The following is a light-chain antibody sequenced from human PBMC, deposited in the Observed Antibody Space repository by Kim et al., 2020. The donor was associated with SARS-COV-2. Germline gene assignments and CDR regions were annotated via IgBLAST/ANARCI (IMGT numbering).Light chain of an antibody. Sequence: EVVMTQSPATLSVSPGERATLSCRASQSVSTDLAWYQQKSGQAPRLLIYGASTRATGIPGRFSGSGSGTEFTLTISGLQSEDLAVYYCQQYKNWWPFTFGQGTRLEIK. J-gene: IGKJ5*01. CDR3: QQYKNWWPFT. V-gene: IGKV3D-15*01. CDR2: GAS. CDR1: QSVSTD.